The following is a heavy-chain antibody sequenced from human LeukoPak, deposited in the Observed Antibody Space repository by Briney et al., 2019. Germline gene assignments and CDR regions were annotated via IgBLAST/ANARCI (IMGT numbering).Heavy chain of an antibody. CDR1: GFTFSGYW. V-gene: IGHV3-7*01. CDR2: IKQDGSEK. CDR3: ARAMSKFGEYDAFDI. Sequence: GGSLRLSCAASGFTFSGYWMSWVRQAPGKGLEWVANIKQDGSEKYSVDSVKGRFTISRDNAKNSLYLQMNILRAEDAALYYCARAMSKFGEYDAFDIWGQGTMVTFSS. J-gene: IGHJ3*02. D-gene: IGHD3-10*01.